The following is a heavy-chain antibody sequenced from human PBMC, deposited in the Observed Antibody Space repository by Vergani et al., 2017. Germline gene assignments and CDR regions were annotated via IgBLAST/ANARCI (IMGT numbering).Heavy chain of an antibody. V-gene: IGHV4-38-2*02. D-gene: IGHD6-19*01. CDR1: GYSISSGYY. J-gene: IGHJ4*02. CDR3: ARDLRGWDATAHDY. Sequence: QVQLQESGPGLVKPSETLSLTCAVSGYSISSGYYWGWIRQPPGKGLEWIGSIYHSGSTDYNPSLKNRVTISVDTSKNQSSLKLSSVTAADTAVYYCARDLRGWDATAHDYWGQGTLVTVSS. CDR2: IYHSGST.